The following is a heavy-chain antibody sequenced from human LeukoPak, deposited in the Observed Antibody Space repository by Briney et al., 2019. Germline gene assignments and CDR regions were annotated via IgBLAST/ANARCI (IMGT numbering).Heavy chain of an antibody. V-gene: IGHV3-48*04. CDR3: ARGRPHGNDY. CDR2: INNRGTTI. Sequence: GSLILSCAASGFTFSSYSMNWVRQAPGKGPEWVSYINNRGTTIYYADSVKGRFTISRDNAKNTLYLQMNSLRVEDTAVYYCARGRPHGNDYWGQGTLVTVSS. D-gene: IGHD4-23*01. J-gene: IGHJ4*02. CDR1: GFTFSSYS.